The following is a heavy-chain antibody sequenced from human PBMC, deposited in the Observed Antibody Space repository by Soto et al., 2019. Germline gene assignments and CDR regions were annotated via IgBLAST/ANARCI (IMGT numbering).Heavy chain of an antibody. J-gene: IGHJ5*02. Sequence: SQTLSLTCDVSAYSSSIGLYCGEIRQYPGKELEWIGAISPRGSSYYSPSLSSRVTISMDVSKNHFALTLNAVTAADTAVYHCARITMARGYRVETWGQGTLVRVSS. CDR2: ISPRGSS. CDR3: ARITMARGYRVET. V-gene: IGHV4-38-2*01. D-gene: IGHD3-10*01. CDR1: AYSSSIGLY.